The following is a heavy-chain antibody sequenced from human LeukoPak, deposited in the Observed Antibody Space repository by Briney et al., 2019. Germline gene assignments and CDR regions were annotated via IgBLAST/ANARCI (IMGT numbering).Heavy chain of an antibody. V-gene: IGHV1-2*04. CDR1: GYTSTGFD. CDR3: ARDRDTAMVQYYFDD. J-gene: IGHJ4*02. Sequence: ASVKVSCKASGYTSTGFDMHWVRQAPGQGLEWMGWINPNSGGTNYTQKFQGWVTMTRDTSISTAYMELSRLRSDDTAVYYCARDRDTAMVQYYFDDWGQGSLVTVSS. CDR2: INPNSGGT. D-gene: IGHD5-18*01.